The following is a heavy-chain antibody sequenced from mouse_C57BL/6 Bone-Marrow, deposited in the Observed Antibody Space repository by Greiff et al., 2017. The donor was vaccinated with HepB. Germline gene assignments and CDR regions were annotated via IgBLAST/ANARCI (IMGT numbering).Heavy chain of an antibody. CDR3: ARRWLYAMDY. V-gene: IGHV5-17*01. D-gene: IGHD2-3*01. CDR2: ISSGSSTI. CDR1: GFTFSDYG. J-gene: IGHJ4*01. Sequence: DVQLVESGGGLVKPGGSLKLSCAASGFTFSDYGMHWVRQAPEKGLEWVAYISSGSSTIYYADTVKGRFTISRDNAKNTLFLQMTSLRSEDTAMYYCARRWLYAMDYWGQGTSVTVSS.